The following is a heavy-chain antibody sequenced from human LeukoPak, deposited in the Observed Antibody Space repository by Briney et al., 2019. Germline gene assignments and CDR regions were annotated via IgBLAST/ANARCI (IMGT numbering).Heavy chain of an antibody. CDR3: ARDLYCSSTSCYPLYYFDY. CDR2: ISYEGSNK. J-gene: IGHJ4*02. V-gene: IGHV3-30-3*01. D-gene: IGHD2-2*01. CDR1: GFTFSSYA. Sequence: PGGSLRLSCAAFGFTFSSYAMHWVRQAPGKGLEWVAVISYEGSNKYYADSVKGRFTISRDNSKNTLYLQMNSLRAEDTAVYYCARDLYCSSTSCYPLYYFDYWGQGTLVTVSS.